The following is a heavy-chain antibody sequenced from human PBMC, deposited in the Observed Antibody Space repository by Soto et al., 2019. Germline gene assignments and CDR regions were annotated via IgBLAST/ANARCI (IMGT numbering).Heavy chain of an antibody. V-gene: IGHV3-23*01. CDR2: IAGNDAGA. CDR1: GFTFSSYA. J-gene: IGHJ4*02. Sequence: EVQLLESGGGLVQPGGSLRLSCAASGFTFSSYAMSWVRQPPGQGLQWVSTIAGNDAGADFAESVRGRFTISRDNSKKTLYLQMDSLRGEDTAIYYCANDSLSSSTWHLYHFDHWGQGTLVTVSS. CDR3: ANDSLSSSTWHLYHFDH. D-gene: IGHD2-2*01.